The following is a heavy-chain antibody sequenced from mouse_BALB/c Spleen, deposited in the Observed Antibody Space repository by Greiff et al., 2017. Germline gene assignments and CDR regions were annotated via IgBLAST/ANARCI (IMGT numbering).Heavy chain of an antibody. D-gene: IGHD2-4*01. Sequence: EVKLVESGGGLVQPGGSLRLSCATSGFTFSDFYMEWVRQPPGKRLEWIAASRNKANDYTTEYSASVKGRFIVSRDTSQSILYLQMNALRAEDTAIYYCARDLLYDYDYAMDYWGQGTSVTVSS. CDR1: GFTFSDFY. CDR3: ARDLLYDYDYAMDY. J-gene: IGHJ4*01. V-gene: IGHV7-1*02. CDR2: SRNKANDYTT.